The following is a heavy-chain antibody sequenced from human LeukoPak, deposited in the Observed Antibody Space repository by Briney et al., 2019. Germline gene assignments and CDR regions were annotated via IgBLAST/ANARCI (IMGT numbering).Heavy chain of an antibody. CDR2: IYYSDST. CDR1: GGSINNYF. D-gene: IGHD1-14*01. V-gene: IGHV4-59*01. CDR3: ARFPGGAEYRHYYYMDV. J-gene: IGHJ6*03. Sequence: PSETLSLTCTVSGGSINNYFWSWIRQPPGKGLECIGYIYYSDSTNYNPSLKSGVTVSVDTSKNQLSLRLSSVTAADTAVYYCARFPGGAEYRHYYYMDVWGKGTTVTVSS.